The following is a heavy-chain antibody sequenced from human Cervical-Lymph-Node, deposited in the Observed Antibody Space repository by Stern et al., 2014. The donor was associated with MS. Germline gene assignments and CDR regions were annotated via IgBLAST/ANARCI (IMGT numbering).Heavy chain of an antibody. Sequence: VQLVESGAEVKKPGASVRVSCQTSGYTFIDYYIHWVRQAPGQGLEWVGRLNPKSGATDDAQRFQGRVTMTRDTSSSTAYLALSTLKSDDTAVYYCTREVPVAGYCDYWGQGTLVTVSS. J-gene: IGHJ4*02. V-gene: IGHV1-2*06. CDR1: GYTFIDYY. CDR3: TREVPVAGYCDY. CDR2: LNPKSGAT. D-gene: IGHD6-19*01.